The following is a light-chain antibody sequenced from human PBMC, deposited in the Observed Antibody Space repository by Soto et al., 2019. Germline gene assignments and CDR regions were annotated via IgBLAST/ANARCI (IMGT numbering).Light chain of an antibody. V-gene: IGLV1-44*01. CDR1: DSNIGRNT. CDR3: AVWDDRLNALV. Sequence: QSVLTQTPSASGTPGQTITISCSGSDSNIGRNTVDWYQQVPGTAPELLIYRNFQRPSGVPDRFSGSKSGTSASLAVSGLQSEDEADYYCAVWDDRLNALVFGGGTKLTVL. CDR2: RNF. J-gene: IGLJ2*01.